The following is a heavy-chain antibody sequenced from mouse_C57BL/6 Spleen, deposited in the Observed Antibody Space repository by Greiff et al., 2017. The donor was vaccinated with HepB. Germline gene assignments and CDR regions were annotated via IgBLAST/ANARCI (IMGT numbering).Heavy chain of an antibody. D-gene: IGHD2-3*01. Sequence: EVKLMESGGGLVQPGGSMKLSCVASGFTFSNYWMNWVRQSPEKGLEWVAQIRLKSDNYATHYAESVKGRFTISRDDSQSSVYLQMNNLRAEDTGIYYCTHRSRMVTALYYYAMDCWGQGASVTVSS. V-gene: IGHV6-3*01. CDR3: THRSRMVTALYYYAMDC. CDR1: GFTFSNYW. CDR2: IRLKSDNYAT. J-gene: IGHJ4*01.